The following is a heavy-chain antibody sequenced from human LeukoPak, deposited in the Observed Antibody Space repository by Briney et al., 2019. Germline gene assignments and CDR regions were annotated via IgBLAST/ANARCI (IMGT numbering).Heavy chain of an antibody. V-gene: IGHV1-18*01. CDR3: ARAPSHSSSWYKLGYYYGMDV. D-gene: IGHD6-13*01. J-gene: IGHJ6*02. Sequence: ASVKVSCKASGYTFTSYGISWVRQAPGQGLEWMGWISAYNGNTNYAQKLQSRVTMTTDTSTSTAYMELRSLRSDDTAVYYCARAPSHSSSWYKLGYYYGMDVWGQGTTVTVSS. CDR1: GYTFTSYG. CDR2: ISAYNGNT.